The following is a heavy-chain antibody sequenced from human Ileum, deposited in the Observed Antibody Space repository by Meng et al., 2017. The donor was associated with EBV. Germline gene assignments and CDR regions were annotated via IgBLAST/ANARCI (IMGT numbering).Heavy chain of an antibody. J-gene: IGHJ5*01. V-gene: IGHV2-5*01. CDR1: GFSLSTSGVG. CDR2: IYGQGDK. CDR3: ALRPRQLLRGWFNS. Sequence: HITLKESAPPWVKPTQTLTLACTFSGFSLSTSGVGVGWIRQPPGKALEWLAMIYGQGDKHYSPSLTSRLTITKDTSKNQVVLTMTNMDSVDTATYYCALRPRQLLRGWFNSWGQGALVTVSS. D-gene: IGHD6-13*01.